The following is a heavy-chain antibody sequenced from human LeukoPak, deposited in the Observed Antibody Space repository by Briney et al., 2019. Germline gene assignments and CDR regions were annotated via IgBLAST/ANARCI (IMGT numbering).Heavy chain of an antibody. D-gene: IGHD3-3*01. CDR3: ARGYYDFWSKDYYMDV. V-gene: IGHV1-18*01. CDR2: ISAYNGNT. CDR1: GYTFTNYG. Sequence: ASVKVSCKASGYTFTNYGIHWVRQAPGQGLEWMGWISAYNGNTNYAQKLQGRVTMTTDTSTSTAYMELRSLRSDDTAVYYCARGYYDFWSKDYYMDVWGKGTTVTVSS. J-gene: IGHJ6*03.